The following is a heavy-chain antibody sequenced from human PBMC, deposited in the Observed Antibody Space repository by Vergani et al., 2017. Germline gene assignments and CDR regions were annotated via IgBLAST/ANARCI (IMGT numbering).Heavy chain of an antibody. CDR1: GYTFTGYY. CDR2: INPNSGGT. V-gene: IGHV1-2*02. CDR3: ARESSTIFGVVDYYYYMDV. D-gene: IGHD3-3*01. Sequence: QVQLVQSGAEVQKPGASVKVSCKASGYTFTGYYMHWVRQAPGQGLEWMGWINPNSGGTNYAQKFQGRVTMTRDTSISTAYMELSRLRSDDTAVYYCARESSTIFGVVDYYYYMDVWGKGTTVTVSS. J-gene: IGHJ6*03.